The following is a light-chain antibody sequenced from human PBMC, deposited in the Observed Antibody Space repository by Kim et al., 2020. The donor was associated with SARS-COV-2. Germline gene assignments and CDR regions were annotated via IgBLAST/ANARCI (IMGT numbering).Light chain of an antibody. CDR1: SLRSYY. J-gene: IGLJ2*01. Sequence: SSELTQDPAVSVALGQTIRITCQGDSLRSYYASWYQQKPGQAPALVIYGKDNRPSGIPDRFSGSSSGNTASLTITGTQAEDEADYYCNSRDTSDNHLVVFGGGTQLTVL. V-gene: IGLV3-19*01. CDR3: NSRDTSDNHLVV. CDR2: GKD.